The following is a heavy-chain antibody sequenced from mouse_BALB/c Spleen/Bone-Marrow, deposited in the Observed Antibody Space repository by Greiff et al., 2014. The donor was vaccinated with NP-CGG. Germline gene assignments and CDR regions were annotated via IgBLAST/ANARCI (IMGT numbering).Heavy chain of an antibody. D-gene: IGHD4-1*01. Sequence: EVQGVESGAELVKPGASVKLSCTASGFNIKDTYMHWVKQRPEQGLEWIGRIDPANGNTKYDPKFQGKATITADTYSNTAYLQLSSLTSEDTAVYYCARWEYYAMDYWGQGTSVTVSS. V-gene: IGHV14-3*02. J-gene: IGHJ4*01. CDR2: IDPANGNT. CDR1: GFNIKDTY. CDR3: ARWEYYAMDY.